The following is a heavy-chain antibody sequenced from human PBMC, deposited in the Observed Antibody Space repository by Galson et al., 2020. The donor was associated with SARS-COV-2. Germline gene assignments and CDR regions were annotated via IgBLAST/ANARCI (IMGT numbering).Heavy chain of an antibody. D-gene: IGHD3-22*01. CDR2: MYYSGST. J-gene: IGHJ5*02. CDR3: ARQVVDFYSDSSGYPNWFDP. CDR1: GASISSSSYF. Sequence: SETLSLTCTVSGASISSSSYFWGWIRQPPGKGLEWIVSMYYSGSTYDNPSLKSRVTTSVDTSKNQFSLKLTSVTAADTAVYYCARQVVDFYSDSSGYPNWFDPWGQGTLVIVSS. V-gene: IGHV4-39*01.